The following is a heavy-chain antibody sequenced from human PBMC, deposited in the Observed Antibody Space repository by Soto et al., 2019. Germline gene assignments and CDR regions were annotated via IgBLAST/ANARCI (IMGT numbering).Heavy chain of an antibody. Sequence: ASVKVSCKASGGTFSSYAISWVRQAPGQGLEWMGGIIPIFGTANYAQKFQGRVTITADESTSTAYMELSSLRSEDTAVYYCARGIHFTDAFDIWGQGTMVTVSS. J-gene: IGHJ3*02. CDR2: IIPIFGTA. CDR1: GGTFSSYA. CDR3: ARGIHFTDAFDI. D-gene: IGHD3-3*02. V-gene: IGHV1-69*13.